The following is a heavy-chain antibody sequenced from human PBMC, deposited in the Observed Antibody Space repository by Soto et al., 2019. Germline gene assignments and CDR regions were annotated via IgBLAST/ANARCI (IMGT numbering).Heavy chain of an antibody. Sequence: QITLKESGPALVKPTQTLTLTCTFYGFSLSTSGVGVGWIRQPPGKALEWIALIYWDDDKRDSRYLKSRLTMTKYTSKNQVILTITNMVPVDTATYYRARDIAVVPAATEKHFYYHYMDVLGKGTTVTVSS. CDR3: ARDIAVVPAATEKHFYYHYMDV. D-gene: IGHD2-2*01. V-gene: IGHV2-5*02. J-gene: IGHJ6*03. CDR1: GFSLSTSGVG. CDR2: IYWDDDK.